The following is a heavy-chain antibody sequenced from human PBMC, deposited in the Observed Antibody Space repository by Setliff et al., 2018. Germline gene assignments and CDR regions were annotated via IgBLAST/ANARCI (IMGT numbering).Heavy chain of an antibody. D-gene: IGHD3-22*01. J-gene: IGHJ4*02. V-gene: IGHV1-69*06. CDR3: ARDRPPYYYDSSGYYYSAGNFDY. CDR2: IIPIFGTA. Sequence: GASVKVSCKASGGTFSSSAISWVRQAPGQGLEWMGRIIPIFGTANYAQKFQGRVTITAGKSTITAYMELSSLRSEDTAVYYCARDRPPYYYDSSGYYYSAGNFDYWGQGTLVTVSS. CDR1: GGTFSSSA.